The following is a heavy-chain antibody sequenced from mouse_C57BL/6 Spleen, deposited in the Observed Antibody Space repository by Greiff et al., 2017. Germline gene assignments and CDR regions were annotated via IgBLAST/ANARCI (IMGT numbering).Heavy chain of an antibody. CDR3: ARNYYGSSYFDY. Sequence: EFQLQQSGPELVKPGASVKMSCKASGYTFTDYNMHWVKQSHGKSLEWIGYINPNNGGTSYNQKFKGKATLTVNKSSSTAYMELRSLTSEDSAVYYCARNYYGSSYFDYWGQGTTLTVSS. CDR1: GYTFTDYN. J-gene: IGHJ2*01. V-gene: IGHV1-22*01. D-gene: IGHD1-1*01. CDR2: INPNNGGT.